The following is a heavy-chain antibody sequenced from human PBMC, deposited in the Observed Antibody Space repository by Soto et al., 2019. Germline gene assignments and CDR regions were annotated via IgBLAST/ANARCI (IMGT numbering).Heavy chain of an antibody. CDR2: IIPTFGTT. D-gene: IGHD2-2*01. CDR1: GGTFSSYV. V-gene: IGHV1-69*12. CDR3: ARAAPYAAPDY. J-gene: IGHJ4*02. Sequence: QVQLVQSGAEMKKPGSSVKVSCRASGGTFSSYVINWVRQAPGQGLEWMGGIIPTFGTTIYAQKFQGSVTITADESTSTAYMELSSLRCEDTAVYYCARAAPYAAPDYWGQGTLVIVSS.